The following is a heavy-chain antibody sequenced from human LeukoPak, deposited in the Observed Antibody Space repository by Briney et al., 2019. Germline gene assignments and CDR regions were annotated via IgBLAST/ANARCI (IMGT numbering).Heavy chain of an antibody. V-gene: IGHV4-39*01. D-gene: IGHD4-17*01. CDR1: GGSISSSSYY. CDR2: IYYSGST. J-gene: IGHJ4*02. CDR3: ASRTTVTTLDY. Sequence: PSETLSLTCTVSGGSISSSSYYWGWIRQPPGKGLEWIGSIYYSGSTYHNPSLKSRVTISVDTSKNQFSLKLSSVSAADTAVYYCASRTTVTTLDYWGQGTLVTVSS.